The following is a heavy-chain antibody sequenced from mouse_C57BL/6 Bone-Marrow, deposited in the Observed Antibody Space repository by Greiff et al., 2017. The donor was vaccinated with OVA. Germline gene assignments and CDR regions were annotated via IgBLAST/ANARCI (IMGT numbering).Heavy chain of an antibody. CDR2: IRNKANNHAT. CDR3: TVDGYYFYYAMDY. V-gene: IGHV6-6*01. CDR1: GFTFSDAW. Sequence: EVQLVESGGGLVQPGGSMKLSCAASGFTFSDAWMDWVRQSPEKGLEWVAEIRNKANNHATYYAESVKGRFTISRDDSKSSVYLQMNSLRAEDTGIYYCTVDGYYFYYAMDYWGQGTSVTVSS. D-gene: IGHD2-3*01. J-gene: IGHJ4*01.